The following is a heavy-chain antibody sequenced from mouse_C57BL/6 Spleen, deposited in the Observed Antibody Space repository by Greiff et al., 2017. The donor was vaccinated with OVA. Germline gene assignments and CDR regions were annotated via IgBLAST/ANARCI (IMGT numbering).Heavy chain of an antibody. Sequence: QVQLQQPGAELVRPGTSVKLSCKASGYTFTSYWMHWVKQRPGQGLEWIGVIDPSDSYTNYNQKFKGKATLTVDTSSSTAYMQLSSLTSEDSAVYDCAREGIYYGNSYAMDYWGQGTSVTVSS. CDR1: GYTFTSYW. CDR2: IDPSDSYT. V-gene: IGHV1-59*01. D-gene: IGHD2-1*01. J-gene: IGHJ4*01. CDR3: AREGIYYGNSYAMDY.